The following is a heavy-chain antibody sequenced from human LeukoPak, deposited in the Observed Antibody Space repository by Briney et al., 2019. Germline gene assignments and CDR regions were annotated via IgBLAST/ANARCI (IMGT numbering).Heavy chain of an antibody. CDR3: ARDFEERGYYLADFDY. CDR1: GFTFSYYI. D-gene: IGHD3-22*01. J-gene: IGHJ4*02. CDR2: ITSNGSI. Sequence: GGSLRLSCAASGFTFSYYIMNWVRQAPGKGLEWVSSITSNGSIYYADSVKGRFTISRDNAKNSLYLQMNSLIADDTAVYYCARDFEERGYYLADFDYWGQGTLVTVSS. V-gene: IGHV3-69-1*01.